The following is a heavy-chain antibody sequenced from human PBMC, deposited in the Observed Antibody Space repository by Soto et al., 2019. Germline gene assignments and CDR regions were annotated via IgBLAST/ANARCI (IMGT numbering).Heavy chain of an antibody. D-gene: IGHD6-13*01. CDR2: IYYSGST. Sequence: SETLSLTCTVSGGSISSYYWSWIRQPPGKGLEWIGYIYYSGSTNYNPSLKSRVTISVDTSKNQFSLKLSSVTAADTAVYYCARYGNGIAAAGTPGRRYFDYWGQGTLVTVSS. V-gene: IGHV4-59*08. J-gene: IGHJ4*02. CDR3: ARYGNGIAAAGTPGRRYFDY. CDR1: GGSISSYY.